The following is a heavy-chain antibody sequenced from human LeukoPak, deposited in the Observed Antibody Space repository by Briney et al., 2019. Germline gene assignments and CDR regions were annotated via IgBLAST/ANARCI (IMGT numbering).Heavy chain of an antibody. CDR1: GFTFSNYA. CDR3: AKWGDFDVLTGYYVPDF. V-gene: IGHV3-23*01. Sequence: GSLRLSCAASGFTFSNYAMSWVRQAPGKGLEWVPAITGSGGNTYYADSVKGRFTISRDNSKNTLYLQMNSLRDEDTAVYYCAKWGDFDVLTGYYVPDFWGQGTLVTVSS. J-gene: IGHJ4*02. CDR2: ITGSGGNT. D-gene: IGHD3-9*01.